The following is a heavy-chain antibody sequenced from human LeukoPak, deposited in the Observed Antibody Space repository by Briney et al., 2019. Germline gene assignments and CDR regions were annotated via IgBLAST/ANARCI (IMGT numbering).Heavy chain of an antibody. V-gene: IGHV3-21*01. J-gene: IGHJ4*02. D-gene: IGHD6-6*01. Sequence: GGSLRLSCAASGFTFSSYSMNWVRQAPGKGLEWVSSISSSSSYIYYADSVKGRFTISRDNAKNSLYLQMNSLRAEDTAVYYCAGERDSSSSFDYWGQGTLVTVSS. CDR1: GFTFSSYS. CDR2: ISSSSSYI. CDR3: AGERDSSSSFDY.